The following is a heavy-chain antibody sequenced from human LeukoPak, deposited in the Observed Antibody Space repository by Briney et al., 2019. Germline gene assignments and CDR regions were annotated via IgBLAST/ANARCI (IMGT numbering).Heavy chain of an antibody. D-gene: IGHD4-17*01. J-gene: IGHJ6*02. CDR2: IKTDGSEK. Sequence: GGSLRLSCEGSGFTFSNYWMGWVRQAPGKGLQWVANIKTDGSEKYYVDSVKGRFTISRDNAKNSLYLQMNSLRAEDTAVYYCARDDYGDSPTHYGIDVWGQGTTVTVSS. CDR1: GFTFSNYW. V-gene: IGHV3-7*01. CDR3: ARDDYGDSPTHYGIDV.